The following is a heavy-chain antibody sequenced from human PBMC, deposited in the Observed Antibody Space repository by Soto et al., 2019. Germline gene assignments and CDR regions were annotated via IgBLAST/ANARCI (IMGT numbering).Heavy chain of an antibody. CDR3: ARDSVPEGSGYYSPFDY. Sequence: EVQLVESGGGLVKPGGSLRLSCAASGFTFSSYSMNWVRQAPGKGLEWVSSISSSSSYIYYADSVKGRFTISRDNAKNSLYLQKNSLRAEDTAVYYCARDSVPEGSGYYSPFDYWGQGTLVTVSS. J-gene: IGHJ4*02. V-gene: IGHV3-21*01. D-gene: IGHD3-22*01. CDR2: ISSSSSYI. CDR1: GFTFSSYS.